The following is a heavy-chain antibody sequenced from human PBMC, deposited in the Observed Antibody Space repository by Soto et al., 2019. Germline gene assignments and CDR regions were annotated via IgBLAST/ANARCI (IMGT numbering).Heavy chain of an antibody. CDR3: ARGAYYYGSGLYNWFDP. D-gene: IGHD3-10*01. J-gene: IGHJ5*02. CDR1: GGSISTGGYY. CDR2: IYYSGST. V-gene: IGHV4-31*03. Sequence: PSETRSLTCTVSGGSISTGGYYWSWIRQHPGKGLEWIGYIYYSGSTYYNPSLKSRVTISVDTSKNQFSLKLSSVTAADTAVYYCARGAYYYGSGLYNWFDPWGQGTLVTVSS.